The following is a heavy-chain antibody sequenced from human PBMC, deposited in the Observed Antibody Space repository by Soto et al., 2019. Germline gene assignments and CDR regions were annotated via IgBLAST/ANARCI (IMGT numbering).Heavy chain of an antibody. J-gene: IGHJ6*03. CDR3: ARAPAAADTYYYYYYYMDV. CDR2: IWYDGSDK. Sequence: QVQLVESGGGVVQPGRSLRLSCAASGFTFSSYGMHWVRQAPGKGLEWVAVIWYDGSDKYYADSVKGRFTISRDNSKNTLYLQMSSLRAEDTAVYYCARAPAAADTYYYYYYYMDVWGKGTTVTVSS. D-gene: IGHD6-13*01. CDR1: GFTFSSYG. V-gene: IGHV3-33*01.